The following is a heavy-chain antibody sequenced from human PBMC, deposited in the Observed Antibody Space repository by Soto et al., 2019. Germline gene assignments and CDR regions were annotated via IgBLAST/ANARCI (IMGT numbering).Heavy chain of an antibody. D-gene: IGHD2-15*01. CDR2: ISGSGGST. V-gene: IGHV3-23*01. J-gene: IGHJ6*02. CDR1: GFTFSSYA. CDR3: AKALQGCSGGSCPINGMDV. Sequence: GGSLRLSCAASGFTFSSYAMSWVRQAPGKGLEWVSAISGSGGSTYYADSVKGRFTISRDNSKNTLYLQMNSLRAEDTAVYYCAKALQGCSGGSCPINGMDVWGQGTTVTVSS.